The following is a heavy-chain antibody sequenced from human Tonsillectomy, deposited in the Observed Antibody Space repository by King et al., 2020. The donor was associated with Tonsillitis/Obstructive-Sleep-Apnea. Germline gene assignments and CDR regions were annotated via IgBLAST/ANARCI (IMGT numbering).Heavy chain of an antibody. CDR1: GYSISSSNW. D-gene: IGHD3-22*01. CDR3: ARMARGIVVDAFLDY. J-gene: IGHJ4*02. V-gene: IGHV4-28*01. CDR2: IYYSGST. Sequence: VQLQESGPGLVKPSDTLSLTCAVSGYSISSSNWWGWIQQPPGKGLEWIGYIYYSGSTYYNPSLKSRVTMSLDTSKNHFSLKLSSVTAVDTAVYYCARMARGIVVDAFLDYWGQGTLVTVSS.